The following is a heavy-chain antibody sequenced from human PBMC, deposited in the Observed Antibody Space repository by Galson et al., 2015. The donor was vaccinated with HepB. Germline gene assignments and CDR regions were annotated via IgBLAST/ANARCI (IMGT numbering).Heavy chain of an antibody. CDR2: ISSSSSYI. CDR1: GFTFSSYS. J-gene: IGHJ5*02. D-gene: IGHD3-16*01. CDR3: AREPWGSGGGIQRWFDP. Sequence: SLRLSCAASGFTFSSYSMNWVRQAPGKGLEWVSSISSSSSYIYYADSVKGRFTISRDNAKNSLYLQMNSLRAEDTAVYYCAREPWGSGGGIQRWFDPWGQGTLVTVSS. V-gene: IGHV3-21*01.